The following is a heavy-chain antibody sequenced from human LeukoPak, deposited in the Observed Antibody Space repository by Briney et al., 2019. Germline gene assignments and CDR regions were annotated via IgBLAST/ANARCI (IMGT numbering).Heavy chain of an antibody. D-gene: IGHD4-17*01. V-gene: IGHV4-61*01. CDR1: GGSVSSGSYY. J-gene: IGHJ4*02. CDR2: IYYSGST. Sequence: SETLSLTCTVSGGSVSSGSYYWSWIRQPPGKGLEWTGYIYYSGSTNYNPSLKSRVTISVDTSKNQFSLKLSSVTAADTAVYYCARGSRDTVTTPLDYWGQGTLVTVSS. CDR3: ARGSRDTVTTPLDY.